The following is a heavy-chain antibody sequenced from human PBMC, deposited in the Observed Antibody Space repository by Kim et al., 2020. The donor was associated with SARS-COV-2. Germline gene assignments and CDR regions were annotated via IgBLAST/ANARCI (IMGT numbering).Heavy chain of an antibody. CDR2: IYYSGST. Sequence: SETLSLTCTVSGGSVSSGSYYWSWIRQPPGKGLEWIGYIYYSGSTNYNPSLKSRVTISVDTSKNQFSLKLSSVTAADTAVYYCASTPPSRRRGSGPFDYWGQGTLVTVSS. CDR3: ASTPPSRRRGSGPFDY. D-gene: IGHD3-10*01. J-gene: IGHJ4*02. V-gene: IGHV4-61*01. CDR1: GGSVSSGSYY.